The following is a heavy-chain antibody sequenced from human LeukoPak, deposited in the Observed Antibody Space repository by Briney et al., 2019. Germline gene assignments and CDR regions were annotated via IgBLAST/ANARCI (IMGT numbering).Heavy chain of an antibody. CDR1: GGSISSSSYH. Sequence: PSEALSLTCTVSGGSISSSSYHWGWIRQPPGKGLEWIVSIYYSGSTYYNPSLKSRVSISVDTSKNQFSLKLSSVTAADMAVYYCARQLYCGGDCYCFDYWGRGTLVTVSS. J-gene: IGHJ4*02. CDR3: ARQLYCGGDCYCFDY. CDR2: IYYSGST. D-gene: IGHD2-21*02. V-gene: IGHV4-39*01.